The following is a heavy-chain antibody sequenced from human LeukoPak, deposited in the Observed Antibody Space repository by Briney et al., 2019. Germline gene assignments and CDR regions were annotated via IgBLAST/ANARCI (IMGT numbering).Heavy chain of an antibody. J-gene: IGHJ4*02. Sequence: GGSLRLSCVASGFTFSDYAMSWVRQAPGRGLEWVSGISDSGGSTYYADSVKGRCTISRDNSKNTVSLQMNNLRAEDTAVYFCARHDSFIPYWGQGTLVTVTS. CDR2: ISDSGGST. CDR1: GFTFSDYA. D-gene: IGHD3-16*02. V-gene: IGHV3-23*01. CDR3: ARHDSFIPY.